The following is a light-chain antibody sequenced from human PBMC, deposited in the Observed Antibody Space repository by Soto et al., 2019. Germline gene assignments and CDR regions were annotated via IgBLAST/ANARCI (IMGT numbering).Light chain of an antibody. Sequence: EIVMTQSPAALSVSPGERATLYCRASQSVGSKLAWYQQRRGQAPRLLIHGASRRATGIPDRFSGSGSGTDFTLTINRLEPEDFAVYFCQQYGDMWTFGQGTKVDIK. CDR1: QSVGSK. CDR3: QQYGDMWT. CDR2: GAS. J-gene: IGKJ1*01. V-gene: IGKV3-20*01.